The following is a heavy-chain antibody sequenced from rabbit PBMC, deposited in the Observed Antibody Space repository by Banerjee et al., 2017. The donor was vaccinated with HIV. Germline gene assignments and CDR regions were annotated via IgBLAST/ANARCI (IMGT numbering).Heavy chain of an antibody. CDR2: ITYRGSA. CDR3: ARSNTYYGMDL. CDR1: GFDFSSYG. J-gene: IGHJ6*01. V-gene: IGHV1S36*01. Sequence: QEQLVESGGGLVQPGGSLKLSCVASGFDFSSYGVGWVRQAPGKGLEYIGYITYRGSAYYASWVNGRFTISRENTQNTLYLQLNSLTAADTATYFCARSNTYYGMDLRGPGTLVTVS.